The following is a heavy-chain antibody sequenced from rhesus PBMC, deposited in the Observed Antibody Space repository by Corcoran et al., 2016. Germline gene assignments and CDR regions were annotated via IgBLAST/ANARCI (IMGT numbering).Heavy chain of an antibody. CDR3: ARGDGGALYY. Sequence: QLQLQESGPGLVKPSETLSLTCAVSGYSISSGYGWSWIRPPPGKGLECFGYISYSGSIRYNPSLKSRVTISRDTSKNQFSLKLSSVTAADTAVYYCARGDGGALYYWGQGVLVTVSS. V-gene: IGHV4-122*02. CDR2: ISYSGSI. CDR1: GYSISSGYG. D-gene: IGHD1-44*02. J-gene: IGHJ4*01.